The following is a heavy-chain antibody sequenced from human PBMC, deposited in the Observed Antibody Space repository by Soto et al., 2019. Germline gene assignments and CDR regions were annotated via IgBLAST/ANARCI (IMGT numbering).Heavy chain of an antibody. J-gene: IGHJ6*03. V-gene: IGHV3-23*01. D-gene: IGHD1-7*01. CDR3: AKDRGNWNYAHYYYYMDV. CDR2: ISGSGGST. CDR1: GFTFSSYA. Sequence: GGSLRLSCAASGFTFSSYAMSWVRQAPGKGLEWVSAISGSGGSTYYADSVKGRFTISRDNSKNTLYLQMNSLRAEDTAVYYCAKDRGNWNYAHYYYYMDVWGKGTTVTVSS.